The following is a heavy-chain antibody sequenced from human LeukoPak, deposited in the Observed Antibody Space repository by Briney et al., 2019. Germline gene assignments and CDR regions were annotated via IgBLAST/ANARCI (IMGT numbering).Heavy chain of an antibody. D-gene: IGHD6-13*01. J-gene: IGHJ4*02. CDR2: IWYDGSNK. CDR1: GFTLSSYG. V-gene: IGHV3-33*01. CDR3: ARVPVASWIQLDS. Sequence: GGSLRLSCAASGFTLSSYGMHWVRQAPGKGLEWVAVIWYDGSNKYYADSVKGRFTISRDNSKNTLYLQMNSLRAEDTAVYYCARVPVASWIQLDSWGQGTLVTVSS.